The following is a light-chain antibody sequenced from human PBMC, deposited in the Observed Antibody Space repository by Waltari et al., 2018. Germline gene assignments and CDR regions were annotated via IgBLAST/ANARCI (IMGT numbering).Light chain of an antibody. CDR3: QQRAHWLT. CDR2: DAS. CDR1: QSVSSY. V-gene: IGKV3-11*01. Sequence: EIVLTQSPATLSLSPGESATLSCRASQSVSSYLSWYQQKPGQAPRLLMYDASKRATGIPARFRGSGSGTDFTLPIRSLESEDFAVYSCQQRAHWLTFGGGTKVETK. J-gene: IGKJ4*01.